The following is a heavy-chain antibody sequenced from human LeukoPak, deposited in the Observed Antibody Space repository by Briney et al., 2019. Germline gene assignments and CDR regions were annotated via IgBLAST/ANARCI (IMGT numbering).Heavy chain of an antibody. D-gene: IGHD3-16*01. CDR3: AREVLGEYYFDY. Sequence: PGGSLRLSCAASGFTFSSYAMNWVRQAPGKGLEWVSSISGGSNNINYAGSVKGRFTTSRDNSQNTLYLQMNSLRADDTAVYYCAREVLGEYYFDYWGQGTLVTVSS. CDR2: ISGGSNNI. CDR1: GFTFSSYA. J-gene: IGHJ4*02. V-gene: IGHV3-23*01.